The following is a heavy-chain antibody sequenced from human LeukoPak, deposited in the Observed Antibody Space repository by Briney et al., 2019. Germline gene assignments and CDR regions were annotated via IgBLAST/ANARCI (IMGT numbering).Heavy chain of an antibody. V-gene: IGHV4-31*03. CDR1: GDSISSGAYY. Sequence: PSETLSLTCTVSGDSISSGAYYWTWVRQYPGTGLEWIGYISHIGTTYNNPSLKSRVSISVDTSRTQLSLRLTSVTAADTAVYYCARGVQGWFAPWGQGTLVTASS. J-gene: IGHJ5*02. D-gene: IGHD3-10*01. CDR2: ISHIGTT. CDR3: ARGVQGWFAP.